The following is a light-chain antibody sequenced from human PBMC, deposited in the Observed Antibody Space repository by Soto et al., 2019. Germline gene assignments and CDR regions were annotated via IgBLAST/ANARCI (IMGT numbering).Light chain of an antibody. CDR3: MQSTQLPPT. CDR1: LRLLNITGETV. J-gene: IGKJ5*01. CDR2: KVS. V-gene: IGKV2D-29*02. Sequence: TQHSGLGGRGGRAPTAGKPGLRLLNITGETVLSSYHQNPGQSPQLLIYKVSTRVSGVPDRFSGSGSGTDFTLEISRVETDDVGIYYCMQSTQLPPTFGQG.